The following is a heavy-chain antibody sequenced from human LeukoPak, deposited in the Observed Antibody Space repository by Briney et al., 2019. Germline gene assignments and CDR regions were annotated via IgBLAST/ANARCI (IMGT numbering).Heavy chain of an antibody. V-gene: IGHV1-2*04. D-gene: IGHD2-15*01. CDR2: INPNSGGT. Sequence: EASVKVSCKASGYTFTGYYMHWVRQAPGQGLEWMGWINPNSGGTNYAQKFQGWVTMTRDTSISTAYMELSRLRSDDTAVYYCARDTAAATKFYGMDVWGQGTTVTVSS. CDR3: ARDTAAATKFYGMDV. CDR1: GYTFTGYY. J-gene: IGHJ6*02.